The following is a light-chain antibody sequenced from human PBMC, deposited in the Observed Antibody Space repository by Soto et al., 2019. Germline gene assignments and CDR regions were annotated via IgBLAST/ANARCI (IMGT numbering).Light chain of an antibody. J-gene: IGKJ2*01. V-gene: IGKV1-5*03. CDR3: QQSYSTPF. Sequence: DIQMTQSPSTLSGSVGDRVTITCRASQTISSWLAWYQQKPGKAPKLLIYKASTLKSGVPSRFSGSGSGTEFTLTISSLQPDDFATYYCQQSYSTPFFGQGTKLEIK. CDR1: QTISSW. CDR2: KAS.